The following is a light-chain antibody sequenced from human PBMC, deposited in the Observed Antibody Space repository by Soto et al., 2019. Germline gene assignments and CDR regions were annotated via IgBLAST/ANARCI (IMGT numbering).Light chain of an antibody. J-gene: IGKJ1*01. CDR3: QQYGSSPTWT. Sequence: EIVLTQAAGTLSLSTGERATLSCRASQSVSSSYLAWYQQKPGQAPRLLIYGASSRATGIPDRFSGSGSGTDFTLTISRLEPEDFAVYYCQQYGSSPTWTFGQGTKV. V-gene: IGKV3-20*01. CDR2: GAS. CDR1: QSVSSSY.